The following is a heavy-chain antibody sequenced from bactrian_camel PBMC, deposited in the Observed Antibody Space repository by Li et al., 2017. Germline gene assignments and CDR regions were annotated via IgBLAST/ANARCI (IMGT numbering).Heavy chain of an antibody. Sequence: DVQLVESGGDLVQPGGSLTLSCVASGFRFRNYSMTWVRQAPGKAREGIAGIRRDGDEYYAGSVKGRFTISQDNAKNIIYLQMSSLTPDDTAMYYCAAGTRIIVGDYCDGITTWGQGTQVTVS. CDR1: GFRFRNYS. D-gene: IGHD3*01. J-gene: IGHJ6*01. CDR2: IRRDGDE. V-gene: IGHV3S31*01. CDR3: AAGTRIIVGDYCDGITT.